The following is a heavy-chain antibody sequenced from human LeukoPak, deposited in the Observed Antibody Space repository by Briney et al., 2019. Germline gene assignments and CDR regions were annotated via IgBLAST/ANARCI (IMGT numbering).Heavy chain of an antibody. V-gene: IGHV3-21*01. CDR3: ARGASRADY. J-gene: IGHJ4*02. CDR1: GFTFRSYN. CDR2: ISSSSYI. Sequence: PGGSLRLSCAASGFTFRSYNMNWVRQAPGKRPEWVSSISSSSYIYYADSVKGRFTISRDSAKNSLYLQMNSLRAEDTALYYCARGASRADYWGQGTLVTVSS.